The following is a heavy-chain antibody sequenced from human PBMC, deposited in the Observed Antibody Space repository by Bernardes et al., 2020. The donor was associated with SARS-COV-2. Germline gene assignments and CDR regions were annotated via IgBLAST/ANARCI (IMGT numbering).Heavy chain of an antibody. Sequence: GFLRLSCAASGFTVSSNYLSWVRQAPGKGLEWVSVIYSGGSTYYADSVKGRFTISRHNSKNTLYLQMNSLRAEDTAVYYCARMGEYYFDYWGQGTLVTVSS. CDR3: ARMGEYYFDY. CDR1: GFTVSSNY. V-gene: IGHV3-53*04. CDR2: IYSGGST. J-gene: IGHJ4*02. D-gene: IGHD1-26*01.